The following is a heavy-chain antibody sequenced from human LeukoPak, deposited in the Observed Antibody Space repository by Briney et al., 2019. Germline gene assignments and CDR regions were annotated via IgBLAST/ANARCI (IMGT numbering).Heavy chain of an antibody. CDR1: GYSISSGYF. V-gene: IGHV4-38-2*02. CDR3: ARAYSSSWYFNWFDP. J-gene: IGHJ5*02. Sequence: SETLSLTCTVSGYSISSGYFWGWIRQPPGKGLEWIGTIYHSGSTYYNVSLESRVTISVDTSKNQFSLKLSSVTAADTAVYYCARAYSSSWYFNWFDPWGQGTLVTVSS. D-gene: IGHD6-13*01. CDR2: IYHSGST.